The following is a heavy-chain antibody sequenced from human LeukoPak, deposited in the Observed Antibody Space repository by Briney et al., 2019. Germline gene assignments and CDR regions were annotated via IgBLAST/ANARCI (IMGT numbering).Heavy chain of an antibody. CDR1: GFTFSTYW. CDR3: ARPPSKMGVYYPEYFRH. V-gene: IGHV3-74*01. J-gene: IGHJ1*01. Sequence: GGSLRLSRAASGFTFSTYWMHWVRQAPGKGLVWVSRIKSDGSTNYADSVKGRFTISRDNAKNTVSLQMNSLRAEDTGVYYCARPPSKMGVYYPEYFRHWGQGTRVTVS. D-gene: IGHD3-22*01. CDR2: IKSDGST.